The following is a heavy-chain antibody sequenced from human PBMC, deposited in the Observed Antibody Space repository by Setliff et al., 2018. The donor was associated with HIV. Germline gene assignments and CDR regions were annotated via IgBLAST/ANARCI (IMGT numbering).Heavy chain of an antibody. V-gene: IGHV4-38-2*02. J-gene: IGHJ2*01. CDR1: GYSISSGYY. CDR2: FYSSRSN. CDR3: ARDYSGNYYGYFDL. Sequence: SETLSLTCAVSGYSISSGYYWGWIRQPAGKGLEWIGRFYSSRSNSYNPSLKSRVTISVDTSKNQFSLKLSSVTAADTAVYYCARDYSGNYYGYFDLWGRGTLVTVSS. D-gene: IGHD1-26*01.